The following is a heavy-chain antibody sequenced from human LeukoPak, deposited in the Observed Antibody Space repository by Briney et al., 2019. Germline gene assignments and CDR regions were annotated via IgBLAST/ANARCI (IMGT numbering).Heavy chain of an antibody. D-gene: IGHD1-26*01. J-gene: IGHJ4*02. V-gene: IGHV1-2*02. CDR1: GHTFTGYY. CDR3: ARVLGSGSKNDY. CDR2: INPNSGGT. Sequence: GASVKVSCKASGHTFTGYYMHWVRQAPGQGLEWMGWINPNSGGTNYAQKFQGRVTMTRDTSISTAYMELSRLRSDDTAVYYCARVLGSGSKNDYWGQGTLVTVSS.